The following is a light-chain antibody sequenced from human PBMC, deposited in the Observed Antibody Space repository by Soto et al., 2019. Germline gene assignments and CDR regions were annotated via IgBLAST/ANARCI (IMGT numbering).Light chain of an antibody. V-gene: IGKV1-5*03. J-gene: IGKJ2*03. Sequence: IQMTQSPSTLSASVGDRVSITCRASQTIFSWLAWYQQKPGKAPKLVFYKASSLESGVRSRYSGSGSGTEFTLTIIGLQPDDFATYYCQKYNSYPYSFGQGTKLEIK. CDR1: QTIFSW. CDR3: QKYNSYPYS. CDR2: KAS.